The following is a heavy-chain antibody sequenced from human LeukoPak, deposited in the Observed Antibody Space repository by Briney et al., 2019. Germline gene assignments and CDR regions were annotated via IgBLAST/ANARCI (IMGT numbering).Heavy chain of an antibody. V-gene: IGHV3-74*01. CDR1: GFTFSSHW. CDR2: INSDGSSI. Sequence: GGSLRLSCAASGFTFSSHWMHWVRQAPGKGLVWVSRINSDGSSISYVDSVKGRFTISRDNAKNSLYLQMSNLRAEDTAVYFCARGGGLDVWGQGATVTVSS. D-gene: IGHD3-16*01. CDR3: ARGGGLDV. J-gene: IGHJ6*02.